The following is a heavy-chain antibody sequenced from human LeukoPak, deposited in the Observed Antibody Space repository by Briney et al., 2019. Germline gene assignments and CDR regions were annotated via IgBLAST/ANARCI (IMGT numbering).Heavy chain of an antibody. CDR2: IVVGSGNT. J-gene: IGHJ6*02. Sequence: TSVKVSCKASGFTFTDSAIQWVRQARGRRLEWIGWIVVGSGNTNYAQKFQERITITRDRSTSTAYMELSSLRSEDTAVYYCASLTKTGGMDVWGQGTTVTVSS. CDR3: ASLTKTGGMDV. D-gene: IGHD3-3*01. V-gene: IGHV1-58*02. CDR1: GFTFTDSA.